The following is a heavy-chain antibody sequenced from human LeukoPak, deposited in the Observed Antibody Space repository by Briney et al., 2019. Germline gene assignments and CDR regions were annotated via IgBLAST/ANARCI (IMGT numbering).Heavy chain of an antibody. D-gene: IGHD2-2*03. CDR2: ISYDGSNK. Sequence: GGSLRLSCAASGFTFSSYAMHWVRQAPGKGLEWVAVISYDGSNKYYVDSVKGRFTISRDNSKNTLYLQMNSLRAEDTAVYYCARDLDITRLHGMDVWGQGTTVTVSS. J-gene: IGHJ6*02. CDR1: GFTFSSYA. CDR3: ARDLDITRLHGMDV. V-gene: IGHV3-30-3*01.